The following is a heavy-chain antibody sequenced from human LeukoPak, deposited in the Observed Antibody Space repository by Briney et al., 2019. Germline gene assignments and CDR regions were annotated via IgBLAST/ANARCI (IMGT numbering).Heavy chain of an antibody. J-gene: IGHJ4*02. Sequence: PGRSLRLSCAASGFTPDDYAMHWVRLAPGKGREWGSGINWRRDTIVYADSVKGRFAISRDNAQNSLYLQMNSLSPEDTALYYCTKELDYSNRKPAAHFDVWGQGTLVTVYS. D-gene: IGHD4-11*01. CDR2: INWRRDTI. V-gene: IGHV3-9*02. CDR3: TKELDYSNRKPAAHFDV. CDR1: GFTPDDYA.